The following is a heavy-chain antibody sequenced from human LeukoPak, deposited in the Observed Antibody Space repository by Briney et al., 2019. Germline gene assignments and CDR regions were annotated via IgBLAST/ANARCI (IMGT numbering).Heavy chain of an antibody. Sequence: GESLKISCKGFGYSFTTYWVAWVRQMPGKGLEWMGIIYPGDSDTRYSPSFQGQVTISADKSTSTAYLQWSSLKASDTAIYYCARPLVGTGYSSSWYFDSWGQGTLVTVSS. CDR3: ARPLVGTGYSSSWYFDS. V-gene: IGHV5-51*01. J-gene: IGHJ4*02. CDR1: GYSFTTYW. CDR2: IYPGDSDT. D-gene: IGHD6-13*01.